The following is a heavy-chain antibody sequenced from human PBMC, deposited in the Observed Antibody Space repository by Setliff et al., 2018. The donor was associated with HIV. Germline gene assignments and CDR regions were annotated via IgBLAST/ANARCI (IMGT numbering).Heavy chain of an antibody. J-gene: IGHJ6*03. V-gene: IGHV1-8*02. D-gene: IGHD5-18*01. CDR3: ARFEGRDKRGYSYGAYYYYMDV. CDR2: MTPYSGNT. CDR1: GDTFTSYD. Sequence: GASVKVSCKTSGDTFTSYDINWVRQAAGHGLEWMGWMTPYSGNTGYAQKFQGRVSMTRNTSISTAYMEVKSLRSDDTAVYYCARFEGRDKRGYSYGAYYYYMDVWGKGTTVTVSS.